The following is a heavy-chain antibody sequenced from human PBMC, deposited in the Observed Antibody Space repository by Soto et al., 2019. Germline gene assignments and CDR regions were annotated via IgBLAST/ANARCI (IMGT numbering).Heavy chain of an antibody. D-gene: IGHD2-21*02. Sequence: QITLEESGPTLVKPTQTLTLTCTFSGFSLSTIGVGVGWIRQPPGKALEWLALIYWDDDKRYSPSLKSRLTVTKDTSKNQVVLTMTNMDPVDTATYYCVQSRCGGDCLQSYSSHSYYGLDVWGQGTTVTVSS. CDR1: GFSLSTIGVG. V-gene: IGHV2-5*02. CDR2: IYWDDDK. J-gene: IGHJ6*02. CDR3: VQSRCGGDCLQSYSSHSYYGLDV.